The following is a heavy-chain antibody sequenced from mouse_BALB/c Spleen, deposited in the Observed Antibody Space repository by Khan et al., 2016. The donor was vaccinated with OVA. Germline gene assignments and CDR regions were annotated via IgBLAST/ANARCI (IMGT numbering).Heavy chain of an antibody. CDR3: ALIYYAGSRFDY. D-gene: IGHD1-1*01. V-gene: IGHV1S135*01. Sequence: EMQLQQSGPELVKPGTSVKVSCKASGYSFTDYKMFWVKQSQGKSLEWIGYIDPYNGDNNYSQRLRGKATLTVDPSTITAFTHHNSLTSEDPGFYYWALIYYAGSRFDYWRQGTTLTVSP. J-gene: IGHJ2*01. CDR1: GYSFTDYK. CDR2: IDPYNGDN.